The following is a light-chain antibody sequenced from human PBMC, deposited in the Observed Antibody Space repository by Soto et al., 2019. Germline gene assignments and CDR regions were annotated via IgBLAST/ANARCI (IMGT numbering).Light chain of an antibody. V-gene: IGKV3-20*01. J-gene: IGKJ1*01. CDR1: QSISSSN. Sequence: EIVLTQSPGTLSLSPGERATLSCRASQSISSSNLAWYQQKPGRAPRILIYGASRRATGIPDRFSGDGTGTDFTLTISRLEPEDFAVYYCQQYGTSPDWELWSFGQGTKVEV. CDR3: QQYGTSPDWELWS. CDR2: GAS.